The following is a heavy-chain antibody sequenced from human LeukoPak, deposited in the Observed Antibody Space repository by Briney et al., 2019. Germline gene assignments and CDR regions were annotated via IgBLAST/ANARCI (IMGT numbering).Heavy chain of an antibody. Sequence: ESSETLSLTCTVSGVSISSYYWSWIRQPPGKGLEWIGYIYYSESTNYNPSLKSRVTISVDTSKNQFSLKLSSVTAADTAVYYCARELEVGYFDYWGQGTLVTVSS. V-gene: IGHV4-59*01. D-gene: IGHD1-26*01. J-gene: IGHJ4*02. CDR3: ARELEVGYFDY. CDR1: GVSISSYY. CDR2: IYYSEST.